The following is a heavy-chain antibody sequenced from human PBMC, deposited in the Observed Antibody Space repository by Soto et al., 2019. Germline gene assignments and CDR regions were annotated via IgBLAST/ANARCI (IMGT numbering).Heavy chain of an antibody. V-gene: IGHV1-69*08. Sequence: QVQLVQSGAEVKKPGSSVKVSCKASGGTFSSYTISWMRQAPGQGLEWMGRIIPILGIANYAQKFQGRVTITADKSTSTAYMELSSLRSEDTAVYYCARDCIAAAGTNDYWGQGTLVTVSS. D-gene: IGHD6-13*01. CDR2: IIPILGIA. J-gene: IGHJ4*02. CDR3: ARDCIAAAGTNDY. CDR1: GGTFSSYT.